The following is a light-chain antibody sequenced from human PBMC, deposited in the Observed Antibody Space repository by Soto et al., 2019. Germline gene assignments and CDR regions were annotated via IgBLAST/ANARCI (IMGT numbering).Light chain of an antibody. CDR1: QSVSSY. V-gene: IGKV3-11*01. CDR3: QQRSNWPYT. J-gene: IGKJ2*01. Sequence: EILLTQSPATLSLSPGERATLSCRASQSVSSYLAWYQQKPGQAPRLLIYDASTRATGIPARFSVSGSGTDFTLTISSLEPEDFAVYYCQQRSNWPYTFGQGTKLEIK. CDR2: DAS.